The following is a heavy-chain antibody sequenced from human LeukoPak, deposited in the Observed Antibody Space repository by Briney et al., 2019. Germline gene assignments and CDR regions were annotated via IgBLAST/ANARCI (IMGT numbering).Heavy chain of an antibody. Sequence: PLSLTCTVSGGSISSYYWSWIRQHPGKGLEWIGYIYYSGSTYYNPSLKSRVTISVDTSKNQFSLKLSSVTAADTAVYYCARDLGGEQQLVPENAFDIWGQGTMVTVSS. D-gene: IGHD6-13*01. CDR3: ARDLGGEQQLVPENAFDI. CDR1: GGSISSYY. J-gene: IGHJ3*02. V-gene: IGHV4-30-4*08. CDR2: IYYSGST.